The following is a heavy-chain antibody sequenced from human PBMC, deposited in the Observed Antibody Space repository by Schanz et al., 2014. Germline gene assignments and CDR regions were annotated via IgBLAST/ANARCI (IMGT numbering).Heavy chain of an antibody. D-gene: IGHD1-1*01. J-gene: IGHJ4*02. CDR2: ISSSSSYI. CDR1: GFAFSSYS. V-gene: IGHV3-21*01. CDR3: ARGTDWNLHY. Sequence: VQMVESGGGVVQPGRSLRLSCAASGFAFSSYSMNWVRQAPGKGLEWVSSISSSSSYIYYADSVKGRFTISRDNAKNSLYLQMNSLRAGDTAVYYCARGTDWNLHYWGQGTLXTVSS.